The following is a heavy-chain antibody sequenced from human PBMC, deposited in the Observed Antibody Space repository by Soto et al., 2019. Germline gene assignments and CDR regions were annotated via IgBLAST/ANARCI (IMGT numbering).Heavy chain of an antibody. V-gene: IGHV1-69*13. CDR1: GGTFSSYA. Sequence: SVKVSCKVSGGTFSSYAISWVRQAPGQGLEWMGGIIPIFGTANYAQKFQGRVTITADESTSTAYMELSSLRSEDTAVYYCARATGTEHYFDYWGQGTLVTVSS. CDR3: ARATGTEHYFDY. J-gene: IGHJ4*02. D-gene: IGHD1-1*01. CDR2: IIPIFGTA.